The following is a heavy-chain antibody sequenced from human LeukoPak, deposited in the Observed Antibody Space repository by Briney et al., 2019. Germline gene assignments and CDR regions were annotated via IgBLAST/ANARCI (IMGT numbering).Heavy chain of an antibody. CDR1: GGTLSSYA. V-gene: IGHV1-69*13. CDR2: IIPIFGTA. CDR3: ARGGIAAADPIEYYYYGMDV. D-gene: IGHD6-13*01. J-gene: IGHJ6*02. Sequence: EASVKVSCKASGGTLSSYAISWVRQAPGQGLEWMGGIIPIFGTANYAQKFQGRATITADESTSTAYMELSSLRSEDTAVYYCARGGIAAADPIEYYYYGMDVWGQGTTVTVSS.